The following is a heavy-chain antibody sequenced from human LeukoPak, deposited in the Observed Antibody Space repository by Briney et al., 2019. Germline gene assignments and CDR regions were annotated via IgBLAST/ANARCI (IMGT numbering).Heavy chain of an antibody. D-gene: IGHD3-10*01. CDR2: MNPNSGNT. Sequence: ASVKVSCKASGYTFTNSYIHWVRQAPGQVLEWMGWMNPNSGNTGYAQKFQGRVTITRNTSISTAYMELSSLRSEDTAVYYCALGFGECWGQGTLVTVSS. CDR3: ALGFGEC. V-gene: IGHV1-8*03. J-gene: IGHJ4*02. CDR1: GYTFTNSY.